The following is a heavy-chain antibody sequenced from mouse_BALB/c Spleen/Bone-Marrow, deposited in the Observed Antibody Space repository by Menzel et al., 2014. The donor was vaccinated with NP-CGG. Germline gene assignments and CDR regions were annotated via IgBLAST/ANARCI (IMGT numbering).Heavy chain of an antibody. J-gene: IGHJ2*01. CDR3: TRGYYGSSYDY. CDR1: GYTFTSYW. V-gene: IGHV1-69*02. Sequence: QVQLKESGAELGRPGASVKLSCKASGYTFTSYWINWVKQRPGQGLEWIGNIYPSDSYTNYNQKFKDKATLTVDKSSSTAYMQLSSPTSEDSAVYYCTRGYYGSSYDYWGQGTTLTVSS. D-gene: IGHD1-1*01. CDR2: IYPSDSYT.